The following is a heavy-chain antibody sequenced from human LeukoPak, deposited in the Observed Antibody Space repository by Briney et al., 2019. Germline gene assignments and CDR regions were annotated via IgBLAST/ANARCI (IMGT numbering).Heavy chain of an antibody. CDR1: GFTFSSYA. Sequence: GGSLRLSCAASGFTFSSYAMSWVRQAPGKGLEWVSAISGSGGSTYYADSVKGRFTISRDNSKNTQYLQMNSLRAEDTAVYYCAKAPQYYYDSSGYLDYWGQGTMVIVGS. V-gene: IGHV3-23*01. CDR3: AKAPQYYYDSSGYLDY. CDR2: ISGSGGST. D-gene: IGHD3-22*01. J-gene: IGHJ4*02.